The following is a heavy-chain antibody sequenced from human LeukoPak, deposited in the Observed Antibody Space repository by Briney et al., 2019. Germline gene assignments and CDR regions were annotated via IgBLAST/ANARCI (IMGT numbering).Heavy chain of an antibody. CDR2: IYYTGSS. CDR3: ASRKLGNDY. D-gene: IGHD7-27*01. Sequence: SETLSLTCTVSGGSVSVYYWSWIRHSPGKGLEWIGYIYYTGSSSYNPSLRSRVTISADTSKNQFSLKLSSVTAADTAVYYCASRKLGNDYWGQGTLVTVSS. J-gene: IGHJ4*01. V-gene: IGHV4-59*02. CDR1: GGSVSVYY.